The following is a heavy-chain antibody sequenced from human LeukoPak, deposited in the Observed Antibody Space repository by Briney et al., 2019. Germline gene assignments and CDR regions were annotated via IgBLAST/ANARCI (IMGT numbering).Heavy chain of an antibody. J-gene: IGHJ4*02. D-gene: IGHD3-3*01. CDR3: ATAGRISNFEVAPYDLNY. CDR2: INPNSGDT. V-gene: IGHV1-2*02. CDR1: GYTFTAYY. Sequence: ASVKVSCKPSGYTFTAYYIHWVRQAPGQGLEWMGWINPNSGDTDYAENFQGRVTMTRDTSISAVYMEVGRLTSDDTAVVNCATAGRISNFEVAPYDLNYWGQGTLVTVSS.